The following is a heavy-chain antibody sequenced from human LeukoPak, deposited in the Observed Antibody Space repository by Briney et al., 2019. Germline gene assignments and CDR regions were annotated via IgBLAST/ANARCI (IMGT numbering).Heavy chain of an antibody. CDR1: GYTFTSYD. Sequence: ASVKVSCKASGYTFTSYDINWVRQATGQGLEWMGWMNPNSGNTGYAQKFQGRVTITRNTSISTAYMELSSLRSEDTAVYYCARGPLLDCGGDCYPTDYWGQGTLVTVSS. CDR3: ARGPLLDCGGDCYPTDY. V-gene: IGHV1-8*03. D-gene: IGHD2-21*02. CDR2: MNPNSGNT. J-gene: IGHJ4*02.